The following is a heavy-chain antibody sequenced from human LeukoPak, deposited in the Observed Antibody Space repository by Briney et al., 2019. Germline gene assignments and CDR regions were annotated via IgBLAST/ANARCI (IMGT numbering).Heavy chain of an antibody. V-gene: IGHV4-34*01. CDR3: ARGGIAAAGTHFDY. D-gene: IGHD6-13*01. CDR1: GGSFSGYY. Sequence: SETPSLTCAVYGGSFSGYYWSWIRQPPGKGLEWIGEINHSGSTNYNPSLKSRVTISVDTSKNQFSLKLSSVTAADTAVYYCARGGIAAAGTHFDYWGQGTLVTVSS. CDR2: INHSGST. J-gene: IGHJ4*02.